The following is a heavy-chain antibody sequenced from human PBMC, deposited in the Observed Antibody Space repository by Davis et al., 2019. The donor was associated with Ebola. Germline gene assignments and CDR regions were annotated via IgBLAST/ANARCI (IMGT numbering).Heavy chain of an antibody. J-gene: IGHJ4*02. CDR1: GGSISSSSYY. V-gene: IGHV4-39*01. CDR2: IYYSGST. Sequence: MPGGSLRLSCTVSGGSISSSSYYWGWIRQPPGKGLEWIGSIYYSGSTYYNPSLKSRVTISVDTSKNQFSLKLSSVTAADTAVYYCARQGGGGYSYGHIDYWGQGTLVTVSS. D-gene: IGHD5-18*01. CDR3: ARQGGGGYSYGHIDY.